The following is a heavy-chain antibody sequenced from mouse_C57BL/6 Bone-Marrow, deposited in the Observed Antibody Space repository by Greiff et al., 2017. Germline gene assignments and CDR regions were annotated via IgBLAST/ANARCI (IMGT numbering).Heavy chain of an antibody. CDR3: ARKGSFAY. CDR2: IDPSDSYT. CDR1: GYTFTSYW. J-gene: IGHJ3*01. V-gene: IGHV1-59*01. Sequence: VQLQQPGAELVRPGTSVKLSCKASGYTFTSYWMHWVKQRPGQRLEWIGVIDPSDSYTNYNQKFKGKATLTVDTSSSTAYMQLSSLTSEDSAVYYCARKGSFAYWGQGTLVTVSA.